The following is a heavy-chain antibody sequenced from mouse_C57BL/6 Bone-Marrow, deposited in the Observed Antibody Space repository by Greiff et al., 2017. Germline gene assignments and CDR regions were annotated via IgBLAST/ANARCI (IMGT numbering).Heavy chain of an antibody. D-gene: IGHD3-2*02. J-gene: IGHJ2*01. CDR2: ILTGCGST. CDR1: GYTFTGSW. V-gene: IGHV1-9*01. Sequence: VQLQQSGAELMKPGASVKLSCKAPGYTFTGSWIEWVKQRPGHGLEWIGEILTGCGSTNYNEKFKGKATFTADTSSNTAYMQLSSLTTEDSSIYYCARLRAQATVDYRGQGTTLTGSS. CDR3: ARLRAQATVDY.